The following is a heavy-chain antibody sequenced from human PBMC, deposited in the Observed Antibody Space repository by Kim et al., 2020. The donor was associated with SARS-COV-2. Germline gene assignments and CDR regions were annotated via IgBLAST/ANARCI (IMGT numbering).Heavy chain of an antibody. CDR3: TTEQGSTNRDYYGMDA. V-gene: IGHV3-15*01. D-gene: IGHD1-26*01. Sequence: GGSLRLSCAASGFTFTNAWMTWVRQAPGKGLEWVGRIKSKSEGETLDYGAPVKGRFTISRDDSKNMLYLQMNSLKTEDTGVYFCTTEQGSTNRDYYGMDAWGQGTTVTVSS. J-gene: IGHJ6*02. CDR1: GFTFTNAW. CDR2: IKSKSEGETL.